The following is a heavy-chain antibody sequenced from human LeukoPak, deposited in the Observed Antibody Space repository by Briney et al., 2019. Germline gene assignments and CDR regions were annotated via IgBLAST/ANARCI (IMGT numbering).Heavy chain of an antibody. J-gene: IGHJ3*02. Sequence: KPGGSLRLSCAASGFTFSTYSMSWVRQAPGKGLEWVSSISSTSSYIYYADSVKGRFTISRDNAKNSLYLQMNSLRAEDTAVYYCAREDAFDIWGQGTMVTVSS. CDR1: GFTFSTYS. CDR3: AREDAFDI. CDR2: ISSTSSYI. V-gene: IGHV3-21*01.